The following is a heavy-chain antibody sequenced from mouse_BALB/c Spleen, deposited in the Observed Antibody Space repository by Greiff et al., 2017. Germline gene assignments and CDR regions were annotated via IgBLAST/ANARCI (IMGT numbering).Heavy chain of an antibody. CDR1: GFTFSSYG. Sequence: EVKVVESGGGLVQPGGSLKLSCAASGFTFSSYGMSWVRQTPDKRLELVATINSNGGSTYYPDSVKGRFTISRDNAKNTLYLQMSSLKSEDTAMYYCARETARALYAMDYWGQGTSVTVSS. V-gene: IGHV5-6-3*01. J-gene: IGHJ4*01. CDR2: INSNGGST. CDR3: ARETARALYAMDY. D-gene: IGHD3-2*01.